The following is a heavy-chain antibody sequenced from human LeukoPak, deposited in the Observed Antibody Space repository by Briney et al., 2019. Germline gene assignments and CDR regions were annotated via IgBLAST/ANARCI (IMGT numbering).Heavy chain of an antibody. CDR1: GGSISSTIYY. D-gene: IGHD3-10*01. J-gene: IGHJ4*02. Sequence: SETLSLTCTVSGGSISSTIYYWGWIRQPPGKGLEWIGSIYYRGSTYYNPSLKSRVTISVDTSKNQFSLRLNSVTAADTAIYYCARGRYYGSGSYFTHWGQGALVTVSS. CDR3: ARGRYYGSGSYFTH. V-gene: IGHV4-39*07. CDR2: IYYRGST.